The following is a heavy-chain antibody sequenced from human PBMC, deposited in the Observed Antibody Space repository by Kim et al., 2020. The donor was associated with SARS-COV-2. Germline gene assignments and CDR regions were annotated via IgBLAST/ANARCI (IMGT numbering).Heavy chain of an antibody. Sequence: GGSLRLSCAASGFTFSSYGMHWVRQAPGKGLEWVAVIWYDGSNKYYADSVKGRFTISRDNSKNTLYLQMNSLRAEDTAVYYCARGLGSGNNWFDPWGQGTLVTVSS. CDR3: ARGLGSGNNWFDP. V-gene: IGHV3-33*01. CDR2: IWYDGSNK. D-gene: IGHD3-10*01. J-gene: IGHJ5*02. CDR1: GFTFSSYG.